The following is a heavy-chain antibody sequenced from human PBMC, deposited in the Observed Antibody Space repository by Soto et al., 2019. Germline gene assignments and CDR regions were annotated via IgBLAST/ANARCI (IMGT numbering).Heavy chain of an antibody. Sequence: QVQLVQSGAEVRKPGASVNISCKASGYTFTSHHIHWVRQAPGQGLEWMGFINPGSGGTSYLQKFQGRLTVTGDTSTSIVYMELSGLRSEDTAVYYCTRVRGDRPAWGQGTLVTVSS. CDR1: GYTFTSHH. D-gene: IGHD4-17*01. CDR2: INPGSGGT. CDR3: TRVRGDRPA. V-gene: IGHV1-46*03. J-gene: IGHJ4*02.